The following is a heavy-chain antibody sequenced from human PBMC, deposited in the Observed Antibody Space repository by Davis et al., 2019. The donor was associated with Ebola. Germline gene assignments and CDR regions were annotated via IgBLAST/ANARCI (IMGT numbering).Heavy chain of an antibody. CDR1: GDSISSGSYY. CDR3: ARVRYYDIFTFDY. D-gene: IGHD3-9*01. Sequence: MPGGSLRLSCLVSGDSISSGSYYWSWIRQPPGKGLEWIGYIDDSGSANDNPSLKSRVSISIDTSKNQFSLRLSSVTAVDTAVYFCARVRYYDIFTFDYWGQGTLVTVSS. J-gene: IGHJ4*02. CDR2: IDDSGSA. V-gene: IGHV4-61*01.